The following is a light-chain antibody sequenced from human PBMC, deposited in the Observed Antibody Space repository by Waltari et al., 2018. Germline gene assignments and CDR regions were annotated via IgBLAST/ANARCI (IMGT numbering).Light chain of an antibody. J-gene: IGLJ3*02. Sequence: QPVVTQEPSLSVSPGGTDTLTRSLSSGSLSTTTYATWYQQTPVQPPRPLVDKANARSCRVPGRFSCSILVNTAAVTTAGDHVDDGPYYYGALYMGSGVWVFGGGTRLTVL. V-gene: IGLV8-61*01. CDR3: ALYMGSGVWV. CDR1: SGSLSTTTY. CDR2: KAN.